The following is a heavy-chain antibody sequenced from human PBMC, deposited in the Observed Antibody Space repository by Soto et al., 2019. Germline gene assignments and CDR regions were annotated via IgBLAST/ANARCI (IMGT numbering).Heavy chain of an antibody. CDR2: INAAGSDT. V-gene: IGHV3-43*02. CDR3: AKARFYFDSSPYDS. CDR1: GFTFEDYA. Sequence: EVQLVESGGGVVQPGGSLRLSCAASGFTFEDYALHWVRQSSGKGPEWVSLINAAGSDTYYADSVKGRFTITRDNRKDSLYLQMNSLRPEDSAIYYCAKARFYFDSSPYDSWGQGTLVTVTS. D-gene: IGHD3-22*01. J-gene: IGHJ4*02.